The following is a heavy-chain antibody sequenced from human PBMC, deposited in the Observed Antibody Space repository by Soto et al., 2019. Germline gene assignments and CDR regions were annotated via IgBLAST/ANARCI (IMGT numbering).Heavy chain of an antibody. CDR3: AHSLYDYVWGTNWFDP. J-gene: IGHJ5*02. CDR2: IYWDDDK. D-gene: IGHD3-16*01. V-gene: IGHV2-5*02. CDR1: GFSLSTSGVG. Sequence: QITLKESGPTLVKPTQTLTLTCTFSGFSLSTSGVGVGWIRQTTGKALERIALIYWDDDKRYSPSLKSRLTITKDTSKNQVVLTMTNMDPVDTATYYCAHSLYDYVWGTNWFDPWGQGTLVTVSS.